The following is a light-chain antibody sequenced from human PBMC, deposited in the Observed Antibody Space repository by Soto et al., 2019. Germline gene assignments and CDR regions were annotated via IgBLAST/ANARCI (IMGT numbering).Light chain of an antibody. CDR3: QQYNSYWT. CDR2: DAS. J-gene: IGKJ1*01. CDR1: QSISSW. V-gene: IGKV1-5*01. Sequence: IEMTQFPHTLSASVGDRVTITCRASQSISSWLAWYQQKPGKAPKLLIYDASSLESGVPSRFSGSGSGTEFTLTISSLQPDDFATYYCQQYNSYWTFGQGTKVDIK.